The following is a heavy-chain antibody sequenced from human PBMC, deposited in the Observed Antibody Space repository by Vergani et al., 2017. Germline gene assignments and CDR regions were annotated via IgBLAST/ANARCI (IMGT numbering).Heavy chain of an antibody. Sequence: QVQLQESGPGLVKPSQTLSLTCTVSGGSISSGDYYWSWIRQPPGKGLEWIGYIYYSGSTYYNPSLKSRVTISVDTSKNQFSLKLISVTAADTAVYYCARENQQQQPEYYFDYWGQGTLVTVSS. D-gene: IGHD6-13*01. CDR1: GGSISSGDYY. CDR3: ARENQQQQPEYYFDY. V-gene: IGHV4-30-4*01. J-gene: IGHJ4*02. CDR2: IYYSGST.